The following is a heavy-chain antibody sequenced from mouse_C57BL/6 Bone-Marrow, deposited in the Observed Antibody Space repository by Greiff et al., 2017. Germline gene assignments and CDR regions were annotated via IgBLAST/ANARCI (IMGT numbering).Heavy chain of an antibody. CDR1: GFTFSNYW. J-gene: IGHJ2*01. Sequence: EVKLVESGGGLVQPGGSLKLSCVASGFTFSNYWMHWVRQSPEKGLEWVAHIRLNSDNYATHYAVSVQGRFTLSSDDSKSIVYLQMHILRAEATGIYSCTVNCYYFDYCCQGPTLSVSS. CDR2: IRLNSDNYAT. CDR3: TVNCYYFDY. D-gene: IGHD4-1*02. V-gene: IGHV6-3*01.